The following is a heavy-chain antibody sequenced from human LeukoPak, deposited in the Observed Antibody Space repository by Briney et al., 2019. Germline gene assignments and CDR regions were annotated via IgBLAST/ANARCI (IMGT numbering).Heavy chain of an antibody. CDR1: GFTFSSYA. J-gene: IGHJ5*02. CDR2: ISGSGGST. Sequence: GGSLRLSCAVSGFTFSSYAMSWVRQAPGKGLEWVSAISGSGGSTYYADSVKGRFTISRDNSKNTLYLQMNSLRAEDTAVYYCAKGGSSSWYERDWFDPWGQGTLVTVSS. D-gene: IGHD6-13*01. CDR3: AKGGSSSWYERDWFDP. V-gene: IGHV3-23*01.